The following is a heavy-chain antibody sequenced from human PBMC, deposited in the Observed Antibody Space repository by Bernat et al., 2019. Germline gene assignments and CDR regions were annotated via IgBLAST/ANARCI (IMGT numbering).Heavy chain of an antibody. CDR3: AREELWSPAGTDY. CDR1: GFTFSSYS. D-gene: IGHD5-18*01. Sequence: EVQLVESGGGLVQPGGSLRLSCAASGFTFSSYSMNWVRQAPGKGLEWVSYISSSSSTIYYADSVKGRFTISRDNAKNSLYLQMNRLRAEDTAVYYCAREELWSPAGTDYWGQGTMVTVSS. J-gene: IGHJ4*02. V-gene: IGHV3-48*01. CDR2: ISSSSSTI.